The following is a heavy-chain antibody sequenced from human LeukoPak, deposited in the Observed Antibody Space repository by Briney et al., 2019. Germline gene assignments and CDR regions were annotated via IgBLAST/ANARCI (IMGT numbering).Heavy chain of an antibody. CDR2: IYYSGST. J-gene: IGHJ4*02. CDR3: ARRSEVRGVYYFDY. D-gene: IGHD3-10*01. V-gene: IGHV4-39*07. CDR1: GGSISSSSYY. Sequence: SETLSLTCTVSGGSISSSSYYWGWICQPPGKGLEWIGSIYYSGSTYYNPSLKSRVTISVDTSKNQFSLKLSSVTAADTAVYYCARRSEVRGVYYFDYWGQGTLVTVSS.